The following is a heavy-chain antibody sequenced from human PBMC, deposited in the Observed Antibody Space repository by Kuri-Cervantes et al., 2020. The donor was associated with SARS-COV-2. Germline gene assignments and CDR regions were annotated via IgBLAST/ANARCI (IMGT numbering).Heavy chain of an antibody. V-gene: IGHV4-39*07. CDR3: AGGGGVVVPAEEAWFDY. J-gene: IGHJ4*02. CDR1: GGSISSGSYY. D-gene: IGHD2-2*01. CDR2: IYYSGST. Sequence: SETLSLTCTVSGGSISSGSYYWGWIRQPPGKGLEWIGSIYYSGSTYYNPSLKSRVTISVDTSKNQFSLKLSSVTAADTAVYYWAGGGGVVVPAEEAWFDYWGQGTLVTVSS.